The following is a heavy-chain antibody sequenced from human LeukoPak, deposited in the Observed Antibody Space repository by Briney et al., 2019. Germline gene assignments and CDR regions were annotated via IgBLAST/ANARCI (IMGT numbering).Heavy chain of an antibody. CDR1: GYTFTDYY. Sequence: ASVPVSCKASGYTFTDYYIHWVRQAPGQGLEWMGWINPNTGGTNYPQMFQGRVTMTRDTSISTAYMELSRLRSDDTAVYYCARWAVAGSVYWFDPWGQGSLATVPS. J-gene: IGHJ5*01. CDR2: INPNTGGT. V-gene: IGHV1-2*02. CDR3: ARWAVAGSVYWFDP. D-gene: IGHD6-19*01.